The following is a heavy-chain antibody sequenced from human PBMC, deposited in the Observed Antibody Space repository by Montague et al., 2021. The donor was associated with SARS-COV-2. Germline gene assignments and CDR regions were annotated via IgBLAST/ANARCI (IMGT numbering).Heavy chain of an antibody. V-gene: IGHV4-59*08. CDR3: ARLRRPDGYSYWFGP. D-gene: IGHD5-24*01. CDR1: GGSISSYY. CDR2: IYHGGST. Sequence: SETLSLTCAVSGGSISSYYWSWIRQPPGKGLEWIGYIYHGGSTNYNPSFKSRVIISVDTSNNQFSLRLTSVTAADTAVYYCARLRRPDGYSYWFGPWGQGTLVTVSS. J-gene: IGHJ5*02.